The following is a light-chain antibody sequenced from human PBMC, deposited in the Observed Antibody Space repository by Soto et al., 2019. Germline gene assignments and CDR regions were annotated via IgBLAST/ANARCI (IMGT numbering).Light chain of an antibody. J-gene: IGLJ3*02. V-gene: IGLV2-14*03. CDR2: DVN. CDR1: SSDVGSHNS. Sequence: QSVLTQPASVSGSLGQSITISCTGTSSDVGSHNSVSWYQHHPGETPKLLLYDVNDRPAGVSHRFAGSKSDNTASLTISGLQADDEADYFCASYTTGNTFMFGGGTKLTVL. CDR3: ASYTTGNTFM.